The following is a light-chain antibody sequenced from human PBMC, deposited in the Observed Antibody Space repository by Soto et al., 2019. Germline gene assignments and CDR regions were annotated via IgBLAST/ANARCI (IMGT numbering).Light chain of an antibody. Sequence: QSVLTQPPSESGAPGQRVTISCTGSSSNIGAHYDVHWYQQLPGTAPKLLIYGNSNRPSGVPDRFSGSKSGTSASLAITGLQAEDEADYYCQSYDNSLSVYVFGTGTKLTVL. CDR2: GNS. J-gene: IGLJ1*01. CDR1: SSNIGAHYD. V-gene: IGLV1-40*01. CDR3: QSYDNSLSVYV.